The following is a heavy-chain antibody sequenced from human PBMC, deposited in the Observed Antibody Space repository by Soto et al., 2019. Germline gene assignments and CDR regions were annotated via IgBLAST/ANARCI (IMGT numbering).Heavy chain of an antibody. D-gene: IGHD6-13*01. CDR3: SRIAGSGPITGVDY. V-gene: IGHV4-39*01. CDR2: VSYSGCT. CDR1: GGSISNSRYL. J-gene: IGHJ4*02. Sequence: QLQLQESGPRLVKPSETLSLTCTVSGGSISNSRYLWGWIRQPPGKGLQWLGSVSYSGCTYYNPSLTSRVTIAVDTAKTQSSLRLSSVTAADTAVYDCSRIAGSGPITGVDYWGQGALVTVSS.